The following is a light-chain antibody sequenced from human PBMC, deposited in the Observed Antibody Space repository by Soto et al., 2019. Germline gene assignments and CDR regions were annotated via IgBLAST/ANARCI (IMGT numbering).Light chain of an antibody. V-gene: IGKV1-5*03. CDR2: KAS. J-gene: IGKJ1*01. CDR1: QDVNKW. Sequence: QVNKSSANLSSSLGDRGPITCRASQDVNKWLAWFQQKQGKGPNLLIYKASTLKSGVPSRFSGIVSGTEGTITLSILKKDDGSTYDSQLSKSYSEAFGQGTKVDIK. CDR3: QLSKSYSEA.